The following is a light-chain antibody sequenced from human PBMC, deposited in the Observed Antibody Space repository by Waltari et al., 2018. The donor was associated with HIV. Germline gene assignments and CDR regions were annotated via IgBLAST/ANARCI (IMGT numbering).Light chain of an antibody. CDR3: QQSSSALWT. CDR2: TAS. J-gene: IGKJ1*01. Sequence: DIQMTQSPSSLSASVGDRVTITCRASQTIGIYLNWYQQRPGKAPNLLIHTASGLQSGVPSRFRGSGSGTDFTLTISSLQPEDFATYYCQQSSSALWTFGQGTKVEIK. V-gene: IGKV1-39*01. CDR1: QTIGIY.